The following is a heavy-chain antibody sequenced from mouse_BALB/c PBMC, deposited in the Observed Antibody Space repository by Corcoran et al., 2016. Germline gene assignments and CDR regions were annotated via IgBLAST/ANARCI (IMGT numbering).Heavy chain of an antibody. V-gene: IGHV14-3*02. CDR2: IDPANGNT. Sequence: EVQLQQSGAELVKPGASVKLSCTASGINIKDTYMHWVKERPEQGLEWIGRIDPANGNTKYDPKFQGKATITADTSSNTAYLQLSSLTSEDTAVYYCAPSCSYYAIDYWGQGTSVTVSS. CDR3: APSCSYYAIDY. J-gene: IGHJ4*01. CDR1: GINIKDTY.